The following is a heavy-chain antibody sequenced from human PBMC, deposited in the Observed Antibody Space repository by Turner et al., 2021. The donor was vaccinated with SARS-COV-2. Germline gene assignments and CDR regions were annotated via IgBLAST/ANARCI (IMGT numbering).Heavy chain of an antibody. J-gene: IGHJ6*02. CDR3: ARDHIGVYYAMDV. Sequence: EVQLVESGGGLVQPGVSLRPSCAASGFTFSSYWMHWVRQAPGKGLVWVSRINSDGSSTSYADSVKGRFTISRDNAKNTLYLQMNSLRAEDTAVYYCARDHIGVYYAMDVWGQGTTVTVSS. D-gene: IGHD3-10*01. V-gene: IGHV3-74*01. CDR2: INSDGSST. CDR1: GFTFSSYW.